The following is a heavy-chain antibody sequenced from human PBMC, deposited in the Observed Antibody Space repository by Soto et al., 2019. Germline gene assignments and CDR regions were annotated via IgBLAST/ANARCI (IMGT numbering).Heavy chain of an antibody. J-gene: IGHJ5*02. V-gene: IGHV3-48*03. CDR3: TRELVLTCTSAGCSYNWLDV. CDR2: ISGSGGAV. Sequence: GSLRLSCAASGFTFSAYDMNWVRQAPGKGLEWIAYISGSGGAVHHADSVKGRFTISRDNAKNSLFLQLSGLRVDDTAVYFCTRELVLTCTSAGCSYNWLDVWGQRTLVTVSS. D-gene: IGHD1-26*01. CDR1: GFTFSAYD.